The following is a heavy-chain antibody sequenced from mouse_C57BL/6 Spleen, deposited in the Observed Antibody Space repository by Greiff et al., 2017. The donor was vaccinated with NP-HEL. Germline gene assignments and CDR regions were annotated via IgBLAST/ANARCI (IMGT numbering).Heavy chain of an antibody. Sequence: VQLKESGTVLARPGASVKMSCKTSGYTFTSYWMHWVKQRPGQGLEWIGAIYPGNSDTSYNQKFKGKAKLTAFTSASTAYMELSSLTNEDSAVYYCTRRDYYGSSYYFDYWPRHHSHSLL. CDR3: TRRDYYGSSYYFDY. CDR1: GYTFTSYW. J-gene: IGHJ2*01. D-gene: IGHD1-1*01. V-gene: IGHV1-5*01. CDR2: IYPGNSDT.